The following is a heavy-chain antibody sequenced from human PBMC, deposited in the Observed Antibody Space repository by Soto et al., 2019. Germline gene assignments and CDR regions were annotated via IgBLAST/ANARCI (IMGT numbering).Heavy chain of an antibody. Sequence: PSETLSLTCTVSGGSISSDNWWSWVRQPPGKGLEWIGEVYRSGSTYYKPSLKSRVSISVDTSKNQFSLNLSSVTAADTAVYYYARGFRNYYGSGSYYGMDVWGQGTTVTVSS. CDR2: VYRSGST. V-gene: IGHV4-4*02. J-gene: IGHJ6*02. D-gene: IGHD3-10*01. CDR1: GGSISSDNW. CDR3: ARGFRNYYGSGSYYGMDV.